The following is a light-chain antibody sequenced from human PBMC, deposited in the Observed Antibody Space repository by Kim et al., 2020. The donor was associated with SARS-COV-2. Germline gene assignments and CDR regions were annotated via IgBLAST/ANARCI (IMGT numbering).Light chain of an antibody. Sequence: AAGKTARITCGGNHIGSKSVHWYQQKPGQAPVLVIYYDSDRPSGIPERFSGSNSGNTATLTMSRVEAGDEADYYCQVWDSSSDHWVFGGGTQLTVL. CDR2: YDS. V-gene: IGLV3-21*04. CDR1: HIGSKS. CDR3: QVWDSSSDHWV. J-gene: IGLJ3*02.